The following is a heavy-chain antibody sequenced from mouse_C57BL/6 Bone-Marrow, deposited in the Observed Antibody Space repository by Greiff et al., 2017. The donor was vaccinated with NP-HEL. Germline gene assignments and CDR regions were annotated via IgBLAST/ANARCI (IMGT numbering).Heavy chain of an antibody. V-gene: IGHV5-9-1*02. CDR2: ISSGGDYI. CDR3: TRIYYGNFMAWFAY. J-gene: IGHJ3*01. D-gene: IGHD2-1*01. CDR1: GFTFSSYA. Sequence: DVKLVESGEGLVKPGGSLKLSCAASGFTFSSYAMSWVRQTPEKRLEWVAYISSGGDYIYYADTVKGRFTISSDNPRNTLYLQMSSLKSEDKAMYYCTRIYYGNFMAWFAYWGQGTLVTVSA.